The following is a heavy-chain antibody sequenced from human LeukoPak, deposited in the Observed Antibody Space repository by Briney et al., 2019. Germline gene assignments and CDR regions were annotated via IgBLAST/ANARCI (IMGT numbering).Heavy chain of an antibody. CDR2: ISIIGSTI. CDR1: GFTFSDYY. Sequence: GGSLRLSCAASGFTFSDYYMSWIRQAPGKGLEWGSYISIIGSTIYYADSVKGRFTISRDNAKNSLYLQMNSLRAEDTAVYYCARSGYDFWSGHPVGYFDYWGQGTLVTVSS. J-gene: IGHJ4*02. CDR3: ARSGYDFWSGHPVGYFDY. D-gene: IGHD3-3*01. V-gene: IGHV3-11*01.